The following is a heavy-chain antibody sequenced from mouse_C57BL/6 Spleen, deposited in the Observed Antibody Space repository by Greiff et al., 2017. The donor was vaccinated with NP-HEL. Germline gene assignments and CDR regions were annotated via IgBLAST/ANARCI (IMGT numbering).Heavy chain of an antibody. CDR1: GFTFNTYA. V-gene: IGHV10-3*01. Sequence: EVQLVESGGGLVQPKGSLKLSCAASGFTFNTYAMHWVRQAPGKGLEWVARIRSKSSNYATYYADSLKDRFTISRDDSQSMLYLQMNNLKTEDTAMYYCVREDYGSSYWYFDVWGTGTTVTVSS. CDR3: VREDYGSSYWYFDV. J-gene: IGHJ1*03. CDR2: IRSKSSNYAT. D-gene: IGHD1-1*01.